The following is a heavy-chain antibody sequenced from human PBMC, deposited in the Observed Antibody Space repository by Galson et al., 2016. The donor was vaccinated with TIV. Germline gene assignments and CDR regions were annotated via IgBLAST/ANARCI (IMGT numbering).Heavy chain of an antibody. Sequence: SVKVSCKVSGDSLSDLSMHWVRQAPGKGLEWMAGFDPEQHKKIYAQKLEGRVTLTDDTSTDTAFLELSSLSFEDTAGYYCASVAWFPGLSLDNWGQVSLVIVSS. CDR2: FDPEQHKK. CDR3: ASVAWFPGLSLDN. V-gene: IGHV1-24*01. J-gene: IGHJ4*02. CDR1: GDSLSDLS. D-gene: IGHD2/OR15-2a*01.